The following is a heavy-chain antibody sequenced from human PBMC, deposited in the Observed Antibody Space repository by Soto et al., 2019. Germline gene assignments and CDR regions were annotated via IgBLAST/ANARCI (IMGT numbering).Heavy chain of an antibody. V-gene: IGHV3-33*01. CDR2: IWYDGSNK. J-gene: IGHJ4*02. Sequence: GGSLRLSCAASGFTFSSYGMHWVRQAPGKGLEWVAVIWYDGSNKYYADSVKGRFTISRDNTKDSLYLQMNSLRAEDTAVYYYVGSTGWLIEYWGEGILVSV. CDR3: VGSTGWLIEY. CDR1: GFTFSSYG. D-gene: IGHD2-2*01.